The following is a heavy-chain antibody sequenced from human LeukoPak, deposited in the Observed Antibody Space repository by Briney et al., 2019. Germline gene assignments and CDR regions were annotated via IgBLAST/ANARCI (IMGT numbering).Heavy chain of an antibody. J-gene: IGHJ4*02. Sequence: GGSLRLSCAASGFTFSSYAMTWVRQAPGKGLEWVSTISDNGGGTYYADSVKGRFTISRDNSKNTLYLQMNSLRAEDTAIYYCAKGLYHYYGSGSYTLDYWGQGTLLTVSS. D-gene: IGHD3-10*01. CDR2: ISDNGGGT. CDR1: GFTFSSYA. V-gene: IGHV3-23*01. CDR3: AKGLYHYYGSGSYTLDY.